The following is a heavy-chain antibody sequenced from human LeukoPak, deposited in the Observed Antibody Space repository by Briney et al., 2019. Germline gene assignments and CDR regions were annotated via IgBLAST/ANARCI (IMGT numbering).Heavy chain of an antibody. V-gene: IGHV3-11*04. CDR1: GFTFSDYY. J-gene: IGHJ4*02. Sequence: GGSLRLSCAASGFTFSDYYMSWIRQAPGKGLEWVSYISSSGSTIYYADSVKGRFTISRDNARNSLYLQMNSLRAEDKAVYYCAREPEEEWLLLDYWGQGTLVTVSS. D-gene: IGHD3-3*01. CDR3: AREPEEEWLLLDY. CDR2: ISSSGSTI.